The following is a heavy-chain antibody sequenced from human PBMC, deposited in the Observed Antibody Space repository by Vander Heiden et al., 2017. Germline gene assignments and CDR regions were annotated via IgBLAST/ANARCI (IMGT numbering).Heavy chain of an antibody. Sequence: QVQLVQSGAEVKKPGSSVKVSCKASGYTFTSSGISWVRQAPGQGLEWMGWISAYNGNTNYAQKLQGRVTMTTDTSTSTAYMELRSLRSDDTAVYYCARGREYSSSSTPYYYYGMDVWGQGTTVTVSS. J-gene: IGHJ6*02. CDR3: ARGREYSSSSTPYYYYGMDV. V-gene: IGHV1-18*01. CDR2: ISAYNGNT. D-gene: IGHD6-6*01. CDR1: GYTFTSSG.